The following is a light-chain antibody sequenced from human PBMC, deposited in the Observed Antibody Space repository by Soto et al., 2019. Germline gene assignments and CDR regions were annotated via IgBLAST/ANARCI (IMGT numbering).Light chain of an antibody. V-gene: IGKV3-15*01. CDR3: QHYTNWPLIT. CDR1: QRISNT. Sequence: EIVVTQSPATLSVSPGERATLSCRASQRISNTVAWYQQKRGQAPRLLIYGTSTRATGIPARFSGSGAGTEFSLTLSSLQPEDFAVYYCQHYTNWPLITFGGGTKVEIK. J-gene: IGKJ4*01. CDR2: GTS.